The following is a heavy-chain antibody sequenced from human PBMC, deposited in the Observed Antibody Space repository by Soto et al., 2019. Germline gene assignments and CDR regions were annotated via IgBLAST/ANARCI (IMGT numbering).Heavy chain of an antibody. CDR2: ISGSGGST. CDR3: AKAQYYDILTGPYFDY. Sequence: GGSLRLSCAASGFTFSSYAMSWVRQAPGKGLEWVSAISGSGGSTYYADSVKGRFTISRDNSKNTLYLQMNSLRAEDTAVYYCAKAQYYDILTGPYFDYWGQGTLVTVSS. V-gene: IGHV3-23*01. J-gene: IGHJ4*02. CDR1: GFTFSSYA. D-gene: IGHD3-9*01.